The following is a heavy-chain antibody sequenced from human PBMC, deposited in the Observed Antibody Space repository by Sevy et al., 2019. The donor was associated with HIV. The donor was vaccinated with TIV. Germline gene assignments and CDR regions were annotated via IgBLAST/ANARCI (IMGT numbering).Heavy chain of an antibody. Sequence: GGSLRLSCAASGLTFSTSWMKWVRQAPGKGLECVANIRPDGSETYYADSVRGRFTISRDNARDSVFLQMNSLRVEDTALYYCAGVSSAGGGDYWGQGGLVTVSS. J-gene: IGHJ4*02. V-gene: IGHV3-7*01. CDR3: AGVSSAGGGDY. CDR2: IRPDGSET. D-gene: IGHD6-13*01. CDR1: GLTFSTSW.